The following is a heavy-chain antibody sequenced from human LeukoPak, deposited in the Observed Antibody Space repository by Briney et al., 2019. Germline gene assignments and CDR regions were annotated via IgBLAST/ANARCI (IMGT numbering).Heavy chain of an antibody. Sequence: PSETLSLTCTVSGGSISSYYWSWIRQPPGKGLEWIGYIYYSGSTNYNPSLKSRVTISVDKSKNQFSLKLSSVTAADTAVYYCARGSGYYSRPPFDIWGQGTMVTVPS. D-gene: IGHD3-9*01. V-gene: IGHV4-59*12. J-gene: IGHJ3*02. CDR1: GGSISSYY. CDR3: ARGSGYYSRPPFDI. CDR2: IYYSGST.